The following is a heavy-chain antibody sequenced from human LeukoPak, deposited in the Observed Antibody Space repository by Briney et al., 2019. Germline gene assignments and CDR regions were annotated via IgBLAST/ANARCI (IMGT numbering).Heavy chain of an antibody. CDR2: ISSSSSYI. Sequence: GGSLRLSCAASGFTFSSYSMNWVRQAPGKGLEWVSSISSSSSYIYYADSVKGRFTISRDSAKDTLYLHMNSLTAEDTTVYYCARGAKWAYYFDYWGQGTLVTVSS. CDR3: ARGAKWAYYFDY. J-gene: IGHJ4*02. CDR1: GFTFSSYS. D-gene: IGHD1-26*01. V-gene: IGHV3-21*01.